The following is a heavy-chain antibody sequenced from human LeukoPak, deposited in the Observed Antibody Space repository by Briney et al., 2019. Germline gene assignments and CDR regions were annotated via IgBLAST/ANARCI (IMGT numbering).Heavy chain of an antibody. Sequence: SETLSLTCTVSGGSINYGGWIRQPPGKGLEWIGSIYYSGTTYYNPSLKSRVTIFVDTSKNQFSLKLSSVTAADTAVYYCARHFNRYYYYGMDVWGQGTTVTVSS. CDR3: ARHFNRYYYYGMDV. J-gene: IGHJ6*02. V-gene: IGHV4-39*01. CDR2: IYYSGTT. D-gene: IGHD1-14*01. CDR1: GGSINY.